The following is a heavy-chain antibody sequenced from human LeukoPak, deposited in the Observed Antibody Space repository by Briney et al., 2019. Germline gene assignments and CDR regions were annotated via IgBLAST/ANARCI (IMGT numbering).Heavy chain of an antibody. D-gene: IGHD1-20*01. CDR2: ISSSGYTT. J-gene: IGHJ4*02. CDR3: AGRATRYNWNYLDY. Sequence: GGSLRLSCAASGFTFSDYYMSWIRQAPGKGLQWISYISSSGYTTYYADSVKGRFTISRDNAENSLYLQMNSLRAEDTAVYYCAGRATRYNWNYLDYWGQGTLVTVSS. CDR1: GFTFSDYY. V-gene: IGHV3-11*01.